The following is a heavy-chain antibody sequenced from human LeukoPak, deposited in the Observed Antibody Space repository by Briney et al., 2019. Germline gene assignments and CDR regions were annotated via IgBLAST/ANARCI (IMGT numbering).Heavy chain of an antibody. V-gene: IGHV3-7*01. CDR3: TRDRSRAEDD. D-gene: IGHD1-14*01. CDR2: INQGGSDK. CDR1: GFTFSGHW. J-gene: IGHJ4*02. Sequence: GGSLRLSCAASGFTFSGHWMSWVRQAPGKGLEWVANINQGGSDKYYVDSVKGRFTISRDNANNLLYLRMNSLRGEDTAVYYCTRDRSRAEDDWGQGTLVTVSS.